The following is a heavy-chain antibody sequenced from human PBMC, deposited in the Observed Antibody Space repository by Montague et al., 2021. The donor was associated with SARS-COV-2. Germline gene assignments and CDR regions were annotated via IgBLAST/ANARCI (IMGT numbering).Heavy chain of an antibody. J-gene: IGHJ4*01. D-gene: IGHD2-2*02. Sequence: SETLSLTCTVSGGSLNGYFWSWIRQAPGKTLEWLGYIHSSGITNYNPSLKSRVDISVDTSKNQLSLKLTSVTAADTAVYFCARDVSYGTYTFDHWGHGILVTVSS. CDR2: IHSSGIT. CDR1: GGSLNGYF. V-gene: IGHV4-59*01. CDR3: ARDVSYGTYTFDH.